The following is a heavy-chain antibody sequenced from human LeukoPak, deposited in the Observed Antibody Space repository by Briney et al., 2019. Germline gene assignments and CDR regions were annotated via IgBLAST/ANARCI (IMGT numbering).Heavy chain of an antibody. V-gene: IGHV3-66*01. Sequence: PGGSLGLSCAASGFTVSSNYMSWVRQAPGKGLEWVSVIYSGGSTYYADSVKGRFTISRDNSKNTLYLQMNSLRAEDTAVYYCARISTNYYYDSSGPARDYWGQGTLVTVSS. CDR2: IYSGGST. D-gene: IGHD3-22*01. CDR1: GFTVSSNY. J-gene: IGHJ4*02. CDR3: ARISTNYYYDSSGPARDY.